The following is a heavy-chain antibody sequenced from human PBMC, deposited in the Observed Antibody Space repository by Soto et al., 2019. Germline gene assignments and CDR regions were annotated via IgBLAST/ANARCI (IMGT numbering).Heavy chain of an antibody. Sequence: PGGSLRLSCAASGFTFSSYGMHWVRQAPGKGLDWVAVIWYDGSNKYYADSVKGRFTISRDNSKNTLYLQMNSLRAEDTAVYYCARDQGIPYYDIPLPGWFDPWGQGTLVTVSS. CDR1: GFTFSSYG. V-gene: IGHV3-33*08. D-gene: IGHD3-9*01. J-gene: IGHJ5*02. CDR2: IWYDGSNK. CDR3: ARDQGIPYYDIPLPGWFDP.